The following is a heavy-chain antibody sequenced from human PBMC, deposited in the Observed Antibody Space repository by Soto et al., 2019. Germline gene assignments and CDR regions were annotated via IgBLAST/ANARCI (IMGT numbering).Heavy chain of an antibody. CDR3: ATIVVAATGFDY. Sequence: VESLKISCKGSGYRFSSYWIAWVRQMPGKGLEWMGIIYPGDSDTRYSPSFQGQVTISADKSITTAYLQWSSLRASDTAMYYCATIVVAATGFDYWGQGTQVTVSS. CDR2: IYPGDSDT. CDR1: GYRFSSYW. J-gene: IGHJ4*02. D-gene: IGHD6-19*01. V-gene: IGHV5-51*01.